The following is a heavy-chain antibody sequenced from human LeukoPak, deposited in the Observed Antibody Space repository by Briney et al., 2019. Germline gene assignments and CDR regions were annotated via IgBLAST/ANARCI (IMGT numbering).Heavy chain of an antibody. V-gene: IGHV1-2*04. CDR1: GYTFTGYY. CDR2: INPNSGGT. D-gene: IGHD2-15*01. Sequence: GASVKVSCKASGYTFTGYYMHCVRQAPGQGLEWMGWINPNSGGTNYAQKFQGWVTMTRDTSISTAYMELSRLRSDDTAVYYCAREAWSGYCSGGSCYSCGMDVWGKGTTVTVSS. CDR3: AREAWSGYCSGGSCYSCGMDV. J-gene: IGHJ6*04.